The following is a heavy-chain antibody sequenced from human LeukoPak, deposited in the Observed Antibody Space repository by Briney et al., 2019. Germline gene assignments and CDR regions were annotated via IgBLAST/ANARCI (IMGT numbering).Heavy chain of an antibody. CDR3: TRRESQGRSTNWYFDH. CDR2: IYYSGST. Sequence: SETLSLTCSVAGGSISSYYWSWIRQPPGKGQEWIGYIYYSGSTNYNPSLKSRVTISVDTSKNQFSLKLSSVTAADTAVYYCTRRESQGRSTNWYFDHWGRGTLVTVSS. V-gene: IGHV4-59*08. D-gene: IGHD1-14*01. J-gene: IGHJ2*01. CDR1: GGSISSYY.